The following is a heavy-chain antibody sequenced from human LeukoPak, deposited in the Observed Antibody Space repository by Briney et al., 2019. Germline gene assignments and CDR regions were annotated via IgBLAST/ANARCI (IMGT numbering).Heavy chain of an antibody. CDR2: IYYSGST. CDR1: GGSISSNY. Sequence: PSETLSLTCTVSGGSISSNYWSWIRQPPGKGLEWIGYIYYSGSTNYNPSLKSRVTISVDTSKNQFSLKLSSVTAADTAVYYCARGIVVVPAPSATFFDSCGQGTLVTVSS. CDR3: ARGIVVVPAPSATFFDS. D-gene: IGHD2-2*01. V-gene: IGHV4-59*01. J-gene: IGHJ4*02.